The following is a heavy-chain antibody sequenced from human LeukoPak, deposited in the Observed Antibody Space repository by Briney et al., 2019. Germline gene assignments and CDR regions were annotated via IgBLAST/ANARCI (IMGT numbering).Heavy chain of an antibody. Sequence: GSLRLSCAASGFTFNNYGMHWVRQAPGKGLEWVTFIQYDGSNTYYADSVKGRFTISRDNAKNSLYLQMNSLRAEDTAMYYCAGDQGGSTSYWGQGTLVTVSS. CDR2: IQYDGSNT. CDR3: AGDQGGSTSY. D-gene: IGHD2-2*01. V-gene: IGHV3-30*02. CDR1: GFTFNNYG. J-gene: IGHJ4*02.